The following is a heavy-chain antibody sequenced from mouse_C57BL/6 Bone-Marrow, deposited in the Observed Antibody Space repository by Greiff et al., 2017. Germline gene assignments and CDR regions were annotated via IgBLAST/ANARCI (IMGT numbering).Heavy chain of an antibody. CDR3: ASDYYGSEGAMDY. V-gene: IGHV1-56*01. D-gene: IGHD1-1*01. Sequence: VHLVESGPELVRPGASVKLSRTAPGYTFTSHWMQLVRLRPGPGLGLNGEVFPGCGSTYCYEQFKGKATLTVDTSSSTAYMQLSSLTSEDSAVYFCASDYYGSEGAMDYWGQGTSVTVSS. CDR1: GYTFTSHW. J-gene: IGHJ4*01. CDR2: VFPGCGST.